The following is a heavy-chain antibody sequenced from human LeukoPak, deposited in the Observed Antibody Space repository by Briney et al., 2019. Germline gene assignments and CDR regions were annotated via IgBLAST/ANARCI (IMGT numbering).Heavy chain of an antibody. CDR2: IYYSGRT. V-gene: IGHV4-59*01. CDR3: AREHARYYFDY. Sequence: SETLSLTCTVSGGSLSSYYWSWIRQPPGKGLEWIGYIYYSGRTNYNPSLKSRVTISVDTSKNQFSLKLSSVTAADTAVYYCAREHARYYFDYWGQGTLVTVSS. D-gene: IGHD6-6*01. CDR1: GGSLSSYY. J-gene: IGHJ4*02.